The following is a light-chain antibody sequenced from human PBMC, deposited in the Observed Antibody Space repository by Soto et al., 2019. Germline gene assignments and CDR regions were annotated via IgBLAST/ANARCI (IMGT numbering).Light chain of an antibody. CDR1: SSDVGGYNY. J-gene: IGLJ1*01. V-gene: IGLV2-14*01. Sequence: QSALTQPASLSGSPGQSITISCTGTSSDVGGYNYVSWYQQHPGKAPKLMIYDVRNRASGASNRFSGSKSGNTASLTISGLQAEDEAVYYCTSYTSSSTLYVFGTGTKVTVL. CDR2: DVR. CDR3: TSYTSSSTLYV.